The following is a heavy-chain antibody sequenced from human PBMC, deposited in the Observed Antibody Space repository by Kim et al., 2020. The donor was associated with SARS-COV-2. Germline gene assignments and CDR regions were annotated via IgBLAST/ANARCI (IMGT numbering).Heavy chain of an antibody. V-gene: IGHV5-51*01. J-gene: IGHJ4*02. CDR3: ARTNDHGAY. CDR1: GYSFTSYW. Sequence: GESPKISCKGSGYSFTSYWIAWVRQMPGKGLEWMGIIYPRDSDTRYSPTFQGQITISVDKSISTAYLQWSSLKASDSAMYYCARTNDHGAYWGQGTLVTVSS. D-gene: IGHD3-10*01. CDR2: IYPRDSDT.